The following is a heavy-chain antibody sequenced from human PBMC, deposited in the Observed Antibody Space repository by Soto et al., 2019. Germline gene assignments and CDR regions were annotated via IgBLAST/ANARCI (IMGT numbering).Heavy chain of an antibody. CDR2: ISAYNGNT. CDR3: ARDRAAYYDFWSGYWPNYGMDV. CDR1: GYTFTSYG. V-gene: IGHV1-18*01. Sequence: ASVKVSCKASGYTFTSYGISWVRQAPGQGLEWMGWISAYNGNTNYAQKLQGRVTMTTDTSTSTAYMELRSLRSDDTAVYYCARDRAAYYDFWSGYWPNYGMDVWGQGTTVTVSS. J-gene: IGHJ6*02. D-gene: IGHD3-3*01.